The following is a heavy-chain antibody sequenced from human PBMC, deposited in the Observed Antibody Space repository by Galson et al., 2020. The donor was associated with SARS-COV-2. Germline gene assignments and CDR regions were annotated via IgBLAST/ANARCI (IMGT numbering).Heavy chain of an antibody. CDR1: GFTVSRYY. CDR3: ARGLQYAFEK. J-gene: IGHJ3*02. Sequence: GGSLSLSCAASGFTVSRYYLSWVRQTPGKGLEWLSVLYAAGGTDYADSVKDRFTISRDNSKNTVYRRMSSLMAEDTGVYYCARGLQYAFEKWGPGTMVTVSS. V-gene: IGHV3-53*01. D-gene: IGHD1-1*01. CDR2: LYAAGGT.